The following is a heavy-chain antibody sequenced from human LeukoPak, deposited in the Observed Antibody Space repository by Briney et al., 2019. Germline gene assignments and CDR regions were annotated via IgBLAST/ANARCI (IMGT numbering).Heavy chain of an antibody. CDR3: ARAGGSSGWYGDY. D-gene: IGHD6-19*01. CDR1: GFTFSSYW. J-gene: IGHJ4*02. V-gene: IGHV3-7*01. Sequence: GGSLRLSCAASGFTFSSYWMSWVRQAPGKGLEWVANIKQDGSEKYYVDSVKGRFTISRDNAKNSLYLQMNSLRAEDTAVYYCARAGGSSGWYGDYWGQGTLVTVSS. CDR2: IKQDGSEK.